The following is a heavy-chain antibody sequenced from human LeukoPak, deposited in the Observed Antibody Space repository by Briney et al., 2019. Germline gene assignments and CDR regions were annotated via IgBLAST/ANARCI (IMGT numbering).Heavy chain of an antibody. D-gene: IGHD6-19*01. Sequence: SETLSLTCAVYGGSFSGYYWSWIRQPPGKGLEWIGEINHSGSTNYNPSLKSRVTISLDTSKNQFSLKLNSVTAADTAVYYCAKGRGYSNGWGSYYYGMDVWGQGTTVAVSS. CDR2: INHSGST. V-gene: IGHV4-34*01. CDR1: GGSFSGYY. CDR3: AKGRGYSNGWGSYYYGMDV. J-gene: IGHJ6*02.